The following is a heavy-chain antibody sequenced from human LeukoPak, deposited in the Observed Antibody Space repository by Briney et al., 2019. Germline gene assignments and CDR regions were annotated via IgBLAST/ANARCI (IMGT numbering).Heavy chain of an antibody. Sequence: PGRSLRLSCAASGFTFSSYGMHWVRQAPGKGLEWVAVIWYDGSNKYYADSVKGRFTISRDNSKSTLYLQMNSLRAEDTAVYYCARGGSSSVYFDYWGQGALVTVSS. CDR1: GFTFSSYG. V-gene: IGHV3-30*19. CDR2: IWYDGSNK. D-gene: IGHD6-6*01. J-gene: IGHJ4*02. CDR3: ARGGSSSVYFDY.